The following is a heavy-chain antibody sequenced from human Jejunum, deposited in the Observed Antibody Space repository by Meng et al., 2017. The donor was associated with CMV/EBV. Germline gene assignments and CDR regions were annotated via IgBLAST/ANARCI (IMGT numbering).Heavy chain of an antibody. CDR1: TFRRYG. CDR2: IRYDGNNR. J-gene: IGHJ4*02. V-gene: IGHV3-30*02. Sequence: TFRRYGMHWVRQAPGTGLEWVAFIRYDGNNRYYAESVRGRFTISRDNSRNTLYLEMSSLTTEDTAVYHCVKDHGGLNRGGTGPEDWGQGTLVTVSS. CDR3: VKDHGGLNRGGTGPED. D-gene: IGHD3/OR15-3a*01.